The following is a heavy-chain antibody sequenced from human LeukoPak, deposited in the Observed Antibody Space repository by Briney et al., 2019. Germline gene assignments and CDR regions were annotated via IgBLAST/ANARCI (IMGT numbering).Heavy chain of an antibody. D-gene: IGHD2-15*01. Sequence: SETLSLTCTVSGGSISSSSYYWGWIRQPPGKGLEWIGSIYYSGDTYYNPSLKSRVTISIDTSKNQFSLKLNSVTAADTAVYYCARRRYCSVGSCPEYFPHWGQGTLVTVSS. CDR2: IYYSGDT. CDR3: ARRRYCSVGSCPEYFPH. J-gene: IGHJ1*01. V-gene: IGHV4-39*01. CDR1: GGSISSSSYY.